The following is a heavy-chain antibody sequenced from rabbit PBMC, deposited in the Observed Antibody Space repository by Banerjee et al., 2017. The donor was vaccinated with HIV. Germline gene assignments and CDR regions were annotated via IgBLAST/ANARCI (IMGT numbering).Heavy chain of an antibody. Sequence: QLKESGGGLVQPGGSLKLSCKASGIDFSLYYMNWVRQAPGKGLEWIGYIDPVFGSKYYASWVNGRYTISSHNAQNTVDLQMNSLTAADTATYFCVRVQYSYGYDGYAYALFSLWGPGTLVTVS. CDR3: VRVQYSYGYDGYAYALFSL. J-gene: IGHJ4*01. CDR2: IDPVFGSK. CDR1: GIDFSLYY. V-gene: IGHV1S7*01. D-gene: IGHD6-1*01.